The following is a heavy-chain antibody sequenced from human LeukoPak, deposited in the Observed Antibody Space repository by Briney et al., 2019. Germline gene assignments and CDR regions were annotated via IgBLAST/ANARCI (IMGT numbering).Heavy chain of an antibody. CDR3: ARGDTVAARPGRFDY. V-gene: IGHV4-39*07. J-gene: IGHJ4*02. Sequence: PSETLSLTCTVSGGSISSFNYYWGWIRQPPGKGLEWVGSIYYSGSTYYNPSLKSRVIISVDPSKNQFSLRLSSVTAADTAVYYCARGDTVAARPGRFDYWGQGTLVTVSS. CDR2: IYYSGST. D-gene: IGHD6-6*01. CDR1: GGSISSFNYY.